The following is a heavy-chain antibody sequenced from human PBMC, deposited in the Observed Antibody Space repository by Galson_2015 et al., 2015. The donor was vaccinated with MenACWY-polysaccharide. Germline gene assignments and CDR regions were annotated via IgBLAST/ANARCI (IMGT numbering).Heavy chain of an antibody. V-gene: IGHV3-48*02. CDR1: GFTFSYYN. CDR2: ISSSSSTI. CDR3: ATDNMVAGAVDI. J-gene: IGHJ3*02. D-gene: IGHD5-12*01. Sequence: SLRLSCAASGFTFSYYNMDWVRQAPGKGLEWVSYISSSSSTIYYAESVKGRFTISRDNANNSLYLQMNSLRDEDTAVYYCATDNMVAGAVDIWGQGTMVTVSS.